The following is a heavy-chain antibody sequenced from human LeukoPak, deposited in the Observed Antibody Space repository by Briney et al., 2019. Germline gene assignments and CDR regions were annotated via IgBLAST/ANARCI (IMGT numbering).Heavy chain of an antibody. CDR2: ISGSGGST. V-gene: IGHV3-23*01. D-gene: IGHD5-12*01. J-gene: IGHJ4*02. CDR3: AKDVYSGDY. Sequence: GGSLRLSCAASGLTFSTYWMSWVRQAPGKGLEWVSAISGSGGSTYYADSVKGRFTISRDNSKNTLYLQMNSLRAEDTAVYYCAKDVYSGDYWGQGTLVTVSS. CDR1: GLTFSTYW.